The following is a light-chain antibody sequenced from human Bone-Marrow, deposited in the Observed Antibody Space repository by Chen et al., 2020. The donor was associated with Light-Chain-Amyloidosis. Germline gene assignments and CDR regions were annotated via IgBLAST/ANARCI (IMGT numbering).Light chain of an antibody. CDR3: QVWDRSSDRPV. CDR2: DDS. V-gene: IGLV3-21*02. Sequence: SYVLTQPSSVSVAPGQTATIACGGNKMGSTSVHWYQQTPGPAPLLVVYDDSDRPSGIPVRLSGSNSGNTATLTISRVEAGDEADYYCQVWDRSSDRPVFGGGTKLTVL. CDR1: KMGSTS. J-gene: IGLJ3*02.